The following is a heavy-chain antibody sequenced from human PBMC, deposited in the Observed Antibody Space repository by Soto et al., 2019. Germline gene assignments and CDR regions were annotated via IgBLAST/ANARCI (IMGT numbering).Heavy chain of an antibody. CDR3: ARKYLPYYGSGSPYGMDV. V-gene: IGHV4-34*01. D-gene: IGHD3-10*01. Sequence: QVQLQQWGAGLLKPSETLSLTCGVYGGSFSGYYWSWIRQPPGKGLEWIGEVNHSGSTNYNPSLKSRVNLSVDTSKNQFSLKLSSVTAAETALYYCARKYLPYYGSGSPYGMDVWGQGTTVTVSS. CDR2: VNHSGST. J-gene: IGHJ6*02. CDR1: GGSFSGYY.